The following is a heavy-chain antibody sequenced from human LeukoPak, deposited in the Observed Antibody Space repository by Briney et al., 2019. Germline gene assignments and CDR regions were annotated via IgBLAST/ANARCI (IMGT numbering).Heavy chain of an antibody. CDR3: ARHGVTIFGVVIRDYGMDV. Sequence: SETLSLTCTASGGSISSYYWSWIRQPPGKGLEWIGYIYYSGSTYYNPSLKSRVTISVDTSKNQFSLKLSSVTAADTAVYYCARHGVTIFGVVIRDYGMDVWGQGTTVTVSS. CDR1: GGSISSYY. CDR2: IYYSGST. J-gene: IGHJ6*02. D-gene: IGHD3-3*01. V-gene: IGHV4-59*08.